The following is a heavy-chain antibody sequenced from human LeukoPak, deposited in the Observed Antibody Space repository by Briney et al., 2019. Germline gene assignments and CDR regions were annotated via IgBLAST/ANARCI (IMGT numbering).Heavy chain of an antibody. CDR2: IYTSGST. CDR1: GGSISSGSYY. J-gene: IGHJ4*02. Sequence: SETLSLTCTVSGGSISSGSYYWSWIRQPAGKGLEWIGRIYTSGSTNYNPSLKSRVTISVDTSKNQFSLKLSSVTAADTAVYYCARSRDIVAAGSNWGQGILVTVSS. V-gene: IGHV4-61*02. D-gene: IGHD6-13*01. CDR3: ARSRDIVAAGSN.